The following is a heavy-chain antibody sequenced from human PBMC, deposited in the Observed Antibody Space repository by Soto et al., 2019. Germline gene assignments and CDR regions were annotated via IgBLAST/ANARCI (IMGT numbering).Heavy chain of an antibody. Sequence: GGSLRLSCAASGFTFSSYGMHWVRQAPGKGLEWVAVISYDGSNKYYADSVKGRFTISRDNSKNTLYLQMNSLRAEDTAVYYCAYPLGMDVWGQGTTVTVSS. CDR3: AYPLGMDV. CDR1: GFTFSSYG. CDR2: ISYDGSNK. J-gene: IGHJ6*02. V-gene: IGHV3-30*03.